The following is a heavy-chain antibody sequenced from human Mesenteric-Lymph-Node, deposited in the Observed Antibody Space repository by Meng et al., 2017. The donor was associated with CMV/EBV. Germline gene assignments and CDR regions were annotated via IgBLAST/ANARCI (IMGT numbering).Heavy chain of an antibody. CDR2: INHSGVP. J-gene: IGHJ4*02. CDR1: GGSFSGYY. Sequence: QVQLQQWGAGLLKPPETLSLTCAVYGGSFSGYYWSWIRQPPGKGLALIGEINHSGVPNYNPSLKSRVTISLDRSKNQFSLKLSSVTAEDTAVYYCARGSDIPVNNYWGQGTLVTVSS. V-gene: IGHV4-34*01. D-gene: IGHD2-15*01. CDR3: ARGSDIPVNNY.